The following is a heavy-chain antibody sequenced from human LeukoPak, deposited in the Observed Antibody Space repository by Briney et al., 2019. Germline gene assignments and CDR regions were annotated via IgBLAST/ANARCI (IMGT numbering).Heavy chain of an antibody. CDR1: GGTFSSYA. J-gene: IGHJ4*02. Sequence: GASVKVSCKASGGTFSSYAISWVRQAPGQGLEWMGGIIPIFGTANYAQKFQGRVTITADKSTSTAYMELSSLRSEDTAVYYCARTYGDYELYVYWGQGTLVTVSS. CDR2: IIPIFGTA. D-gene: IGHD4-17*01. CDR3: ARTYGDYELYVY. V-gene: IGHV1-69*06.